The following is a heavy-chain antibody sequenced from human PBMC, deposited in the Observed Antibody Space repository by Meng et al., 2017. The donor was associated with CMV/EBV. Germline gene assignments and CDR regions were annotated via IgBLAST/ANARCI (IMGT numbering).Heavy chain of an antibody. Sequence: GESLKISCAASGFTFDDYTMHWVRQAPGKGLEWVSLISWDGGNTYYADSVKGRFTISRDNSKNSLYLQMNSLRTEDTALYYCAKDKYTAVVSGMDVWGQGTTVTVSS. V-gene: IGHV3-43*01. CDR3: AKDKYTAVVSGMDV. CDR2: ISWDGGNT. CDR1: GFTFDDYT. J-gene: IGHJ6*02. D-gene: IGHD5-18*01.